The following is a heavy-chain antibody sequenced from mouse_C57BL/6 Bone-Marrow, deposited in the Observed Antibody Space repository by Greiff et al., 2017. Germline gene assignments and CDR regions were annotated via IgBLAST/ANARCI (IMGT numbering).Heavy chain of an antibody. Sequence: EVKVVESGGDLVKPGGSLKLSCAASGFTFSSYGMSWVRQTPDKSLEWVATISSGGSYTYYPASVKGRFTISRDNAKNTLYLQMSSLKSEDTAMYYCARRRGFAYWGQGTLVTVSA. V-gene: IGHV5-6*02. CDR1: GFTFSSYG. J-gene: IGHJ3*01. CDR2: ISSGGSYT. CDR3: ARRRGFAY.